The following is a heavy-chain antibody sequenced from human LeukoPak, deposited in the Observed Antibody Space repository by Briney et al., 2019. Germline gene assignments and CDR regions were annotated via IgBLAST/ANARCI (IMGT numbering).Heavy chain of an antibody. J-gene: IGHJ4*02. D-gene: IGHD4-11*01. CDR1: GYRLSSGYH. V-gene: IGHV4-38-2*02. CDR2: IDYSGSI. Sequence: SETLSLTCTVSGYRLSSGYHWGWIRQTPGKGLEWLGSIDYSGSIYDNPSLRSRVTISLDTSKIQVYLKVNSVTAADTAVYYCVRSEIDDYSKYWGQGTLVIVSS. CDR3: VRSEIDDYSKY.